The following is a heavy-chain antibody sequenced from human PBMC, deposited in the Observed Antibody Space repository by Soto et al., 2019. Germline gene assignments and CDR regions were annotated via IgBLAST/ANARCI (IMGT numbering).Heavy chain of an antibody. CDR3: AKSWEQLVSFDAFDI. Sequence: QVQLVESGGGVVQPGRSLRLSCAASGFTFSSYGMHWVRQAPGKGLEWVAVISYDGSNKYYADSVKGRFTISRDNSKNTLYMQMNNLRAEDTAVYYCAKSWEQLVSFDAFDIWGQGTMVTVSS. J-gene: IGHJ3*02. D-gene: IGHD6-6*01. CDR1: GFTFSSYG. V-gene: IGHV3-30*18. CDR2: ISYDGSNK.